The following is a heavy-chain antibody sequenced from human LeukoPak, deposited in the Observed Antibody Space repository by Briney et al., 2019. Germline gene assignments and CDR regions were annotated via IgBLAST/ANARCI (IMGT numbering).Heavy chain of an antibody. Sequence: SETLSLTCTVSGGSISSYYWSWIRQPAGKGLEWIGRIYTSGSTNYNPSLKSRVTMSVDTSKNQFSLQLSSVTAADTAVYYCARDNGYYDSSGYYAPYYYYGMDVWGQGTTITVSS. CDR1: GGSISSYY. V-gene: IGHV4-4*07. CDR3: ARDNGYYDSSGYYAPYYYYGMDV. J-gene: IGHJ6*02. D-gene: IGHD3-22*01. CDR2: IYTSGST.